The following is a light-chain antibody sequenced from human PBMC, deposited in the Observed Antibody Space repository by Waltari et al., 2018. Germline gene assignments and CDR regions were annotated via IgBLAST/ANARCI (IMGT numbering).Light chain of an antibody. V-gene: IGKV2-28*01. Sequence: DILMTQSPVSLSVTPGEPASISCTSSQSLQHRNGYNYLDWYLQKPGLSPQLLIYLASYRASGVPDRFSGSGSVTDFTLRISRVEAEDVGVYYCMQSLQNSVAFGQGTRLEIK. CDR3: MQSLQNSVA. CDR1: QSLQHRNGYNY. CDR2: LAS. J-gene: IGKJ5*01.